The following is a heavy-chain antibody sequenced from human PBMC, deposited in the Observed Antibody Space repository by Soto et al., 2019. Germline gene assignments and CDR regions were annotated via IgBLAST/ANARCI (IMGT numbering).Heavy chain of an antibody. Sequence: SETLSLTCTVSGGSISSYYWSWIRQPPGKGLEWIGYIYYSGSTNYNPSLKSRVTISVDTSKNQFSLKLSSVTSAHTAVYYCARHLALAGSLSYSFHGMPAWGQGTTGT. CDR1: GGSISSYY. D-gene: IGHD1-26*01. CDR3: ARHLALAGSLSYSFHGMPA. CDR2: IYYSGST. J-gene: IGHJ6*02. V-gene: IGHV4-59*01.